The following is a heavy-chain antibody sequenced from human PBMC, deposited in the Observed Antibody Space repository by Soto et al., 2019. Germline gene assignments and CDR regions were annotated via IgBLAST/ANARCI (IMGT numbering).Heavy chain of an antibody. V-gene: IGHV1-69*01. CDR2: IIPIFGTA. CDR3: TRSRYYGSGSSPSYYYCYGMDV. D-gene: IGHD3-10*01. J-gene: IGHJ6*02. CDR1: GGTFSSYA. Sequence: QVQLVQSGAEVKKPGSSVKVSCKASGGTFSSYAISWVRQAPGQGLEWMGGIIPIFGTANYAQKFQGRVKIIAHESTSNAYMERSSLRSEDTAVYYCTRSRYYGSGSSPSYYYCYGMDVWGQGTTVTVSS.